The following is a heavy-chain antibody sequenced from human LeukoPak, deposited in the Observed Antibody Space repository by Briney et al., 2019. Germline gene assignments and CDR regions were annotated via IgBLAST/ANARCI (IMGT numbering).Heavy chain of an antibody. J-gene: IGHJ4*02. Sequence: TGGSLRLSCAASGFTFSSYAMSWVRQAPGKGLEWVSAISGSGGSTYYADSVKGRFTISRDNSKNTLYLQMNSLRAEDTAVYYCAGDSSGYYRSNFDYWGQGTLVTVSS. CDR2: ISGSGGST. V-gene: IGHV3-23*01. CDR3: AGDSSGYYRSNFDY. D-gene: IGHD3-22*01. CDR1: GFTFSSYA.